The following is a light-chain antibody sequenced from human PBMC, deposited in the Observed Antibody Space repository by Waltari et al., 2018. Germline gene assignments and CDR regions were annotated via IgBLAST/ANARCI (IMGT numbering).Light chain of an antibody. CDR2: STS. J-gene: IGKJ5*01. CDR3: QQYQNWPPIT. CDR1: QSVIPN. Sequence: ETVLTQSPATLSVSPGEAVTLSCRASQSVIPNLAWYQQKRGQAPRLLIYSTSTRAPGVPDRLWGSGSGTEFTLTITSLQSEDSAIYYCQQYQNWPPITFGQGTRLEIK. V-gene: IGKV3-15*01.